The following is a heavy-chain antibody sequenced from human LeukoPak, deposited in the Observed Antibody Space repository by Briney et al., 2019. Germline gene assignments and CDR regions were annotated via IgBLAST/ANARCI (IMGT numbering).Heavy chain of an antibody. CDR3: ARALTYYDILTGYFYYYGMDV. V-gene: IGHV4-59*01. J-gene: IGHJ6*02. CDR1: GGSISSYY. Sequence: SETLSLTCIVPGGSISSYYWSWIRQPPGKGLERMGYIYYSGSTNYNPSLKSRVTISVDTSKNQFSLKLSSVTAADTAVYYCARALTYYDILTGYFYYYGMDVWGQGTTVTVSS. CDR2: IYYSGST. D-gene: IGHD3-9*01.